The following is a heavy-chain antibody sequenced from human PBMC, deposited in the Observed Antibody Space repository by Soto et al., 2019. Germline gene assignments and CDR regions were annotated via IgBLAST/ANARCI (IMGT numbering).Heavy chain of an antibody. V-gene: IGHV4-34*01. CDR3: ARVEEYYFDY. Sequence: SETLSLTCAVYGGSFGGYYWSWIRQPPGKGLEWIGEINHSGGTNYNPSLKSRVTISVDTSKNQFSLKLSSVTAADTAVYYCARVEEYYFDYWGQGTLVTVSS. CDR1: GGSFGGYY. J-gene: IGHJ4*02. CDR2: INHSGGT.